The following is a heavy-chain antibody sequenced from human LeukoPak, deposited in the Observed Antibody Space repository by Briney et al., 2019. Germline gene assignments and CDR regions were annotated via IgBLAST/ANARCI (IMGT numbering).Heavy chain of an antibody. CDR2: ISSTGTI. CDR1: GFTFSSYI. J-gene: IGHJ4*02. D-gene: IGHD4-17*01. CDR3: ARGRTPTTY. V-gene: IGHV3-48*04. Sequence: GGSLRLSCAASGFTFSSYIMNWVRQAPGKGLEWVSYISSTGTIYYADSVEGRFTISRDNAKNSLYLQMNSLRAEDTAVYYCARGRTPTTYWGQGTLVTVSS.